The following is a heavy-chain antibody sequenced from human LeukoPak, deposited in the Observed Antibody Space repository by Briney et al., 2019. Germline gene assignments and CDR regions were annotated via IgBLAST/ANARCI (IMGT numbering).Heavy chain of an antibody. Sequence: SETLSLTCTVSGGSISTFYWSWIRQPPGKGLEWIGHMYYSGSTNYHPSLKSRATISIDTSKNQFSLKLSSVTAADTAVYYCARGADSSGYSHPPPGWFDPWGQGTLVAVSS. CDR2: MYYSGST. CDR3: ARGADSSGYSHPPPGWFDP. CDR1: GGSISTFY. J-gene: IGHJ5*02. D-gene: IGHD3-22*01. V-gene: IGHV4-59*01.